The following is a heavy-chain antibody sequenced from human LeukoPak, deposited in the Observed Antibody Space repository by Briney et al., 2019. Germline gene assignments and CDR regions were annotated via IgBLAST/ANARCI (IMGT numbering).Heavy chain of an antibody. D-gene: IGHD3-10*01. CDR3: ARDLYYYGPEEAEGAFDI. J-gene: IGHJ3*02. CDR2: IYSGGST. V-gene: IGHV3-53*01. CDR1: GFTVSSNY. Sequence: PGGSLRLPCAASGFTVSSNYMSWARQAPGKGLEWVSVIYSGGSTYYADSVKGRFTISRDNSKNTLYLQMNSLRAEDTAVYYCARDLYYYGPEEAEGAFDIWGQGTMVTVSS.